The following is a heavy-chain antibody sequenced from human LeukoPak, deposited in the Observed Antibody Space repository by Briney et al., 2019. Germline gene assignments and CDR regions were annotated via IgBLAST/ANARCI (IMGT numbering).Heavy chain of an antibody. Sequence: SETLSLTCTVSGGSISSNSHYWAWIRQPPGKGLEWIGSIYYSGSTHYSPSPRSRVTISVDTSKNQFSLNLKSVTAADTALYYCARNCTADNDVSRRDKWFDPWGHGTLVTVSS. V-gene: IGHV4-39*07. CDR2: IYYSGST. J-gene: IGHJ5*02. D-gene: IGHD2-8*02. CDR3: ARNCTADNDVSRRDKWFDP. CDR1: GGSISSNSHY.